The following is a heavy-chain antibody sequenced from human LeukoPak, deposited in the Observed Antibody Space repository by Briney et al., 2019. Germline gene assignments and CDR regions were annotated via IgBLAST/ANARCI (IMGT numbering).Heavy chain of an antibody. Sequence: GWSLRLSCAASGFTFSSYSMNWVRQAPGKGLEWVSSISSSSRYIYYADSVKGRFTISRDNAKNSLYLQMNSLRAEDTAVYYCARDGETSLFDYWGQGTLVTVSS. CDR2: ISSSSRYI. D-gene: IGHD3-10*01. CDR1: GFTFSSYS. J-gene: IGHJ4*02. V-gene: IGHV3-21*01. CDR3: ARDGETSLFDY.